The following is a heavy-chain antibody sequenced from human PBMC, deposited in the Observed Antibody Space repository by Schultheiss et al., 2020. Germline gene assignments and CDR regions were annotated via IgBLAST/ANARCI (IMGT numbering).Heavy chain of an antibody. J-gene: IGHJ4*02. CDR1: GFTFSSYA. CDR3: ARDDGGSYPFDY. V-gene: IGHV3-74*01. D-gene: IGHD1-26*01. Sequence: GESLKISCAASGFTFSSYAMSWVRQAPGKGLVWVSRINSDGSSTSYADSVKGRFTISRDNSKNTLYLQLNRLRVEDTAVYYCARDDGGSYPFDYWGQGTLVTVSS. CDR2: INSDGSST.